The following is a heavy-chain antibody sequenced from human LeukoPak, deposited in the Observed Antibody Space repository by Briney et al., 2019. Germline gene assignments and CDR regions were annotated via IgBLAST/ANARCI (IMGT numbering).Heavy chain of an antibody. Sequence: PSETLSLTCTVSGGSISSGGYYWSWIRQHPGKGLEWIGYIYYSGSTYYNPSLKSRVTISVDTSKNQFSLKLSSVTAADTAVYYCARGEYYDSSGYIYWGQGTLVTVSS. J-gene: IGHJ4*02. CDR1: GGSISSGGYY. CDR2: IYYSGST. CDR3: ARGEYYDSSGYIY. D-gene: IGHD3-22*01. V-gene: IGHV4-31*03.